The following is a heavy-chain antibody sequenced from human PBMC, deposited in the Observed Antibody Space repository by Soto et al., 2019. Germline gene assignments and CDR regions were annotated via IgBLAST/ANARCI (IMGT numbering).Heavy chain of an antibody. J-gene: IGHJ6*02. CDR2: IRSKANSYAT. Sequence: PGGSLRLSCAASGFTFSGSAMHWVRQASGKGLEWVGRIRSKANSYATAYAASVKGRFTISRDDSKNTAYLQMNSLKTEDTAVYYCASDYSSSSFSYYYYGMDVWGQGTTVTVSS. V-gene: IGHV3-73*01. CDR3: ASDYSSSSFSYYYYGMDV. CDR1: GFTFSGSA. D-gene: IGHD6-6*01.